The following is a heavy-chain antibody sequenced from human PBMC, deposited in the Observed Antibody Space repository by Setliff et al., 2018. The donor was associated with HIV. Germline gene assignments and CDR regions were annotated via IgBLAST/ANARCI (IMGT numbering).Heavy chain of an antibody. CDR1: GYIFNNFW. CDR2: IYPRDSDT. J-gene: IGHJ5*02. CDR3: ARHGSMVPGLDP. D-gene: IGHD2-21*02. Sequence: GESLKISCKSSGYIFNNFWIAWVRQKPGKGLEWMGMIYPRDSDTKYSPSFQGQFTMSADTSVSISYLEWSLLKASDTAIYFCARHGSMVPGLDPWGQGTLVTVSS. V-gene: IGHV5-51*01.